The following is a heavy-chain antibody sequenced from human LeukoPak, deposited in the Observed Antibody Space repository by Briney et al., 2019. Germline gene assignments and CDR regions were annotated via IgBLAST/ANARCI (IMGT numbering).Heavy chain of an antibody. V-gene: IGHV4-34*01. J-gene: IGHJ6*04. CDR3: ARAAGFMGV. Sequence: SETLSLTCAVHGGSLSDYHWGWIRQSPGKGLEWIGEINHSGTTNYNPSLKSRVTISLDTSNNQFSLKLSSVTAADTAMYYCARAAGFMGVWGKGTTVTVSS. CDR2: INHSGTT. CDR1: GGSLSDYH.